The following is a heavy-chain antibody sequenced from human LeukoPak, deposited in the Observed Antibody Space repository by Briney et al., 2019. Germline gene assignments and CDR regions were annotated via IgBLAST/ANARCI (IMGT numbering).Heavy chain of an antibody. CDR3: ARGLVKQLVRKQLYYYMDV. V-gene: IGHV4-34*01. Sequence: PSETLSLTCDVEGASFNDHSWYWIRQPPGKGLEWIGEINHKEITNYNPSLKSRVTISVITSKNQFSLNLTSVTAADTAVFFCARGLVKQLVRKQLYYYMDVWGKGTTVTVSS. CDR1: GASFNDHS. J-gene: IGHJ6*03. D-gene: IGHD6-6*01. CDR2: INHKEIT.